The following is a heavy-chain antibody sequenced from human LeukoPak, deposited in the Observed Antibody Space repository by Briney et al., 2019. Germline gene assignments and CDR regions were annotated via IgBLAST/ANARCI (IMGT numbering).Heavy chain of an antibody. Sequence: PGGSVTLFCAACGFTFSDYGMREVGGARGKGLEGVLTVSYYVGKPYHAGSVRARFPVTRDNSSSTVYLPMSSLRAEETGIYYCAKAGIGADGTGFLCEYWGPPTPVTVSS. CDR1: GFTFSDYG. CDR3: AKAGIGADGTGFLCEY. J-gene: IGHJ4*02. CDR2: VSYYVGKP. V-gene: IGHV3-23*01. D-gene: IGHD6-13*01.